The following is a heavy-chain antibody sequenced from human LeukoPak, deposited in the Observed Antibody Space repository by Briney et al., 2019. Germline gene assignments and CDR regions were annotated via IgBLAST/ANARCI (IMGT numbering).Heavy chain of an antibody. D-gene: IGHD3-3*01. J-gene: IGHJ6*02. Sequence: ASVKVSCKASGYTFTSYDINWVRQATGQGLEWMGWMNPNSGNTGYAQKCQGRVTMTRNTSISTAYMELSRLRSEDTAVYYCARRQGGITIFGVVIRDPGRDYRMDVWGQGTTVTVSS. CDR1: GYTFTSYD. CDR2: MNPNSGNT. CDR3: ARRQGGITIFGVVIRDPGRDYRMDV. V-gene: IGHV1-8*01.